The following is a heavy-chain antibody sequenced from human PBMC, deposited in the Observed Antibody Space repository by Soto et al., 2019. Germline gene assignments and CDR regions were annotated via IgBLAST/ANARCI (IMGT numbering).Heavy chain of an antibody. Sequence: QVQLVQSGAELKKPGSSVTVSCEASGGSFTSYSFTWVRQAPGQGLEWMGRITPIQGKANYALKFQDRVTITADRSTRTVDMELTSLRPEDTAVYFWAKSLLFVDHGYLDVWGKGTTVTVSS. CDR2: ITPIQGKA. CDR1: GGSFTSYS. D-gene: IGHD2-21*01. V-gene: IGHV1-69*02. CDR3: AKSLLFVDHGYLDV. J-gene: IGHJ6*03.